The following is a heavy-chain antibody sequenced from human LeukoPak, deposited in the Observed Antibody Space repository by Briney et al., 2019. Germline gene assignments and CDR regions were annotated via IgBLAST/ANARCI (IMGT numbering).Heavy chain of an antibody. J-gene: IGHJ6*02. Sequence: ASVKVSCTVSGYTLTELSMNWVRQAPGKGLEGMGGFDPEDGETVYAQNFQGRVTMTEDTSTDTAYMELSSLRSDDTAVYYCATDQRGAGLGFRYGSGSYNGLDVWGQGTTVTVSS. CDR1: GYTLTELS. V-gene: IGHV1-24*01. D-gene: IGHD3-10*01. CDR2: FDPEDGET. CDR3: ATDQRGAGLGFRYGSGSYNGLDV.